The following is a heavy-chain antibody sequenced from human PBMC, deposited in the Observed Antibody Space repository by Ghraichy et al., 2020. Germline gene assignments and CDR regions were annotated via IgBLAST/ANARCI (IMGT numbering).Heavy chain of an antibody. CDR2: IKTDGSTT. J-gene: IGHJ4*02. V-gene: IGHV3-74*01. D-gene: IGHD3-10*01. Sequence: GGSLRLSCAASGLTFSSYWMHWVRQAPGKGLEWVSHIKTDGSTTNYADSVRGRFTISRDNAKNTLYLQMNSLRADDTAVYYCSTSPRADRGNYCGQRTLGNVSS. CDR1: GLTFSSYW. CDR3: STSPRADRGNY.